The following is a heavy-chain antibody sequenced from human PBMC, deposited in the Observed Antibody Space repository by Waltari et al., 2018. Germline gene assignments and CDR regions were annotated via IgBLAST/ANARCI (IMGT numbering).Heavy chain of an antibody. D-gene: IGHD3-10*01. CDR2: INHSGST. J-gene: IGHJ4*02. V-gene: IGHV4-34*01. CDR1: GGSFSGYY. CDR3: AGRFDYYGSGSFNY. Sequence: QVQLQQWGAGLLKPSETLSLTCAVYGGSFSGYYWRWLRQPPGKGLEWIGEINHSGSTNYNPSLKRRVTISVDTSKNQFSLKLSSVTAADTAVYYCAGRFDYYGSGSFNYWGQGTLVTVSS.